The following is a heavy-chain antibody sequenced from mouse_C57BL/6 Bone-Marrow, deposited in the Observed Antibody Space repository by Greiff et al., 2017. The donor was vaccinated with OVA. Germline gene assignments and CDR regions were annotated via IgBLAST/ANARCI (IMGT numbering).Heavy chain of an antibody. V-gene: IGHV1-82*01. CDR2: IYPGDGDT. D-gene: IGHD1-1*01. CDR3: ASPHYYGSSYGFAY. J-gene: IGHJ3*01. Sequence: LVEPGASVKISCKASGYAFSSSWMNWVKQRPGKGLEWIGRIYPGDGDTNYNGKFKGKATLTADKSSSTAYMQLSSLTSEDSAVYFCASPHYYGSSYGFAYWGQGTLVTVSA. CDR1: GYAFSSSW.